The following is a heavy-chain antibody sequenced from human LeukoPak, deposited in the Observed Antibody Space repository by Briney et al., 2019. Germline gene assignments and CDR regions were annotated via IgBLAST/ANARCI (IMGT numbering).Heavy chain of an antibody. CDR3: ARAPFPYDSSGYYPL. J-gene: IGHJ4*02. D-gene: IGHD3-22*01. V-gene: IGHV3-20*04. CDR2: IIWNGGGT. CDR1: GFTFDDYG. Sequence: GGSLRLSCAASGFTFDDYGMSWVRQAPGKGLEWVSGIIWNGGGTGYADSVKGRFTISRDNAKNSLYLQMNSLRAEDTALYYCARAPFPYDSSGYYPLWGQGTLVTVSS.